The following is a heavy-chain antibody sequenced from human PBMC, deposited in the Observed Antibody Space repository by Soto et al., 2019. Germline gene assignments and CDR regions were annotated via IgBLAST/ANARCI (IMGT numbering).Heavy chain of an antibody. CDR2: MNPNSGNT. Sequence: ASVKVSCKASGYTFTSYDINWVRQATGQGLEWMGWMNPNSGNTGYAQKFQGRVTMTRNTSISTAYMEPSSLRSEDTAVYYCARMDYDILTGYYNVDYYYGMDVWGQ. V-gene: IGHV1-8*01. CDR1: GYTFTSYD. CDR3: ARMDYDILTGYYNVDYYYGMDV. J-gene: IGHJ6*02. D-gene: IGHD3-9*01.